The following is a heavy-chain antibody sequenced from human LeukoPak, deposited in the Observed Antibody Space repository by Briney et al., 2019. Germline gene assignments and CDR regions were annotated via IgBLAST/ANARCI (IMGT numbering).Heavy chain of an antibody. Sequence: PSETLSLTCAVYGGSFSGYYWSWIRQPPGKGLEWIGEINHSGSTYYNPSLKSRVTISVDTSKNQFSLKLSSVTAADTAVYYCARGKYGSGKGYYYYMDVWGKGTTVTVSS. J-gene: IGHJ6*03. CDR2: INHSGST. V-gene: IGHV4-34*01. D-gene: IGHD3-10*01. CDR3: ARGKYGSGKGYYYYMDV. CDR1: GGSFSGYY.